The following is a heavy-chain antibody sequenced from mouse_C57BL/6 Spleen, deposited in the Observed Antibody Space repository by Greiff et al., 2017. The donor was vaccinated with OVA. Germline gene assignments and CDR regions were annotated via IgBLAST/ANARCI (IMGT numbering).Heavy chain of an antibody. D-gene: IGHD2-4*01. CDR1: GFTFSSYG. J-gene: IGHJ3*01. CDR3: ARDDYDGWFAY. Sequence: EVHLVESGGDLVKPGGSLKLSCAASGFTFSSYGMSWVRQTPDKRLEWVATISSGGSYTYYPDSVKGRFTISRDNAKNTLYLQMSSLKSEDTAMYYCARDDYDGWFAYWGQGTLVTVSA. CDR2: ISSGGSYT. V-gene: IGHV5-6*01.